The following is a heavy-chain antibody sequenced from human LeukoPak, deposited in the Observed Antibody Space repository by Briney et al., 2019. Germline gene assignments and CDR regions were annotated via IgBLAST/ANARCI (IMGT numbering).Heavy chain of an antibody. D-gene: IGHD2-21*01. Sequence: SETLSLTCAVSGGSITGSNSYWGWVRQSPGRGLEWIGTIYYSGSSYYNPSLKSRVTISLDTSKNQFSLKLSSVTATDTAVYFCATTEENRYYISLWGPGTTVIVSS. J-gene: IGHJ6*01. CDR3: ATTEENRYYISL. V-gene: IGHV4-39*01. CDR2: IYYSGSS. CDR1: GGSITGSNSY.